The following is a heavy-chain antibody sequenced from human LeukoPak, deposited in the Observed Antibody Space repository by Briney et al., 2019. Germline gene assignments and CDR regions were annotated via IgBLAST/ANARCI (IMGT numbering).Heavy chain of an antibody. J-gene: IGHJ4*02. D-gene: IGHD6-13*01. CDR1: GYSFSSYW. CDR3: AAGREFGSSWFDY. Sequence: GESLKISCKGSGYSFSSYWIGWVRQVPGKGLEWMGIIYPGDSDTRYSPSFQGQVTISADKSISTAYLQWSSLKASDTAMYYCAAGREFGSSWFDYWGQGTLVTISS. CDR2: IYPGDSDT. V-gene: IGHV5-51*01.